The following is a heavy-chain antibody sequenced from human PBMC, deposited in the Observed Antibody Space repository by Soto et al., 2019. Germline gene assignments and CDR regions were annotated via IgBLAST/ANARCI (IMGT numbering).Heavy chain of an antibody. D-gene: IGHD3-10*01. V-gene: IGHV4-59*08. J-gene: IGHJ6*02. CDR2: IYYSGST. CDR3: LTQGFGPLHGLVDV. CDR1: GGSISSYY. Sequence: SETLSLTCTVSGGSISSYYWSWIRQPPGKGLEWIGYIYYSGSTNYNPSLKSRVTISVDTSKNQFSLKLSSVTAADTAVYYCLTQGFGPLHGLVDVWGQGTTVTVSS.